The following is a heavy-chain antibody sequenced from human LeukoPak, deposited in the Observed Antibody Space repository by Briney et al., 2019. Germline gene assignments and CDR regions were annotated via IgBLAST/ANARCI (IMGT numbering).Heavy chain of an antibody. D-gene: IGHD2-2*01. Sequence: SETLSLTCTVSSGSISTSNYYWGWVRQPPGKALEWIGNIFYSGSTYYSPSLKSRVTISLDTSRNQFSLKLSSVTAADTAVYYCARRYCSSTSCYYFDYWGQGTLVTVSS. V-gene: IGHV4-39*07. CDR3: ARRYCSSTSCYYFDY. CDR2: IFYSGST. CDR1: SGSISTSNYY. J-gene: IGHJ4*02.